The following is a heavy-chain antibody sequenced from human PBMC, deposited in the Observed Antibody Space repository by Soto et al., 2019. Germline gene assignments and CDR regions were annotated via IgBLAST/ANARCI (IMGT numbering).Heavy chain of an antibody. CDR2: IYYSGST. CDR1: GGSISSGDYY. J-gene: IGHJ4*02. Sequence: QVQLQESGPGLVKPSQTLSLTCTVSGGSISSGDYYWSWIRQPPGKGLEWMGYIYYSGSTYYHPSLKCRVTISVDTYKHQFSLKLSSVTAADTAVYYCAIEPLLAAKENEYWGQGTLVTVSS. V-gene: IGHV4-30-4*01. D-gene: IGHD2-15*01. CDR3: AIEPLLAAKENEY.